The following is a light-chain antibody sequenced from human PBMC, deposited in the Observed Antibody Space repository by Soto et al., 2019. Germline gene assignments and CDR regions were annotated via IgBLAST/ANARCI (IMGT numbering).Light chain of an antibody. J-gene: IGKJ3*01. CDR3: QQLNRYPIFT. CDR1: QGIGSS. CDR2: AAS. Sequence: IQLTQSPSSLSASVGDRVTITCRASQGIGSSLAWYQQKPGKAPKLLIYAASTLLSGVPSRFSGSGSGTDFTLTISSLQPEDFATYYCQQLNRYPIFTFGPGTKVDIK. V-gene: IGKV1-9*01.